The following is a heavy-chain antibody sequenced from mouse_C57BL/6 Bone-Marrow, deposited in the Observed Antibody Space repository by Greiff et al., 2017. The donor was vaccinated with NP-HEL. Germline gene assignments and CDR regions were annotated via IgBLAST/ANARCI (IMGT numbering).Heavy chain of an antibody. CDR1: GYTFTSYG. CDR3: ARGRGYGRWRDFDY. J-gene: IGHJ2*01. D-gene: IGHD1-1*01. CDR2: IYPRSGNT. V-gene: IGHV1-81*01. Sequence: VMLQESGAELARPGASVKLSCKASGYTFTSYGISWVKQRTGQGLEWIGEIYPRSGNTYYNEKFKGKATLTADKSSSTAYMELRSLTSEDSAVYFCARGRGYGRWRDFDYWGQGTTLTVSS.